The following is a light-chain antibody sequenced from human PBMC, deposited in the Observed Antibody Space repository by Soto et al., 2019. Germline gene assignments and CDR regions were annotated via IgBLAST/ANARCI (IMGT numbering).Light chain of an antibody. J-gene: IGLJ3*02. Sequence: QSVLTQPPSASETPGQTVTISCSGSNSNIGNNYVYWYQQFPGTAPKLLIYRSSQRPSGVPDRFSGSKSGTSASLAISGLRSEDEADYYCATWDASLSAWVFGGGTKVTVL. V-gene: IGLV1-47*01. CDR1: NSNIGNNY. CDR2: RSS. CDR3: ATWDASLSAWV.